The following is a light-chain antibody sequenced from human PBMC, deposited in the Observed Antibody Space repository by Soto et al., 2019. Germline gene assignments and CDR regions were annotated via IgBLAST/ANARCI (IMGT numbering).Light chain of an antibody. J-gene: IGLJ2*01. CDR1: TSDVGGYNY. V-gene: IGLV2-8*01. CDR2: EVN. Sequence: QSALTQPPSASGSPGQSVTISSTGTTSDVGGYNYVSWYQLHPGKVPKLIISEVNKRPSGVPDRFSGSKSGSTASLTVSGLQAEDEADYFCSSYAGSKNFILFGGGTKVTVL. CDR3: SSYAGSKNFIL.